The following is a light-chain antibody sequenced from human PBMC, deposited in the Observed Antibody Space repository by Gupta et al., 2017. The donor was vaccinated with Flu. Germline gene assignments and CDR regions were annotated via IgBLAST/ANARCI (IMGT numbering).Light chain of an antibody. Sequence: SYELTQPPSVSVSPGQTARITCSGETLATQYAYWYQQKSGQAPVLVILTDFERPLGIPGRFSGSSSGTTVTLTISDVQAEDEADYHCQSADNSGTYVFGSGT. CDR2: TDF. J-gene: IGLJ1*01. CDR1: TLATQY. V-gene: IGLV3-25*02. CDR3: QSADNSGTYV.